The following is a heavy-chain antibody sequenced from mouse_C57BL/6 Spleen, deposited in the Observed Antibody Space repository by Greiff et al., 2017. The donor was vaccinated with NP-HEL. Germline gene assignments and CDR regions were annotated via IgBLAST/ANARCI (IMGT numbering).Heavy chain of an antibody. Sequence: VQLQQSGPELVKPGASVKISCKASGYAFSSSWMNWVKQRPGKGLEWIGRIYPGDGDTKYNGKFKGKATLTADKSSSTAYMQLSSLTSEDSAFYFCARSVVAGLDYWGQGTTLTVSS. D-gene: IGHD1-1*01. CDR3: ARSVVAGLDY. CDR1: GYAFSSSW. CDR2: IYPGDGDT. V-gene: IGHV1-82*01. J-gene: IGHJ2*01.